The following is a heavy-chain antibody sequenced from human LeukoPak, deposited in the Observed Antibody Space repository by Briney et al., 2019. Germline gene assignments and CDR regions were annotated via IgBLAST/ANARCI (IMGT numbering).Heavy chain of an antibody. D-gene: IGHD3-16*01. CDR2: INHSGST. J-gene: IGHJ4*02. Sequence: SETLSLTCAVYGGSSSGYYWSWIHQPPGKGLEWIGEINHSGSTNYNPSLKSRVTISVDTSKNQFSLKLSSVTAADTAVYYCARVLGAFTPLPYYFDYWGQGTLVTVSS. CDR3: ARVLGAFTPLPYYFDY. CDR1: GGSSSGYY. V-gene: IGHV4-34*01.